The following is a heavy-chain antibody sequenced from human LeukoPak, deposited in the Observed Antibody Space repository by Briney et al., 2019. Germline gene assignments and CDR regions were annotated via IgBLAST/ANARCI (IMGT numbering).Heavy chain of an antibody. CDR2: IIPIFGTA. J-gene: IGHJ6*03. V-gene: IGHV1-69*06. CDR3: ARDIAGYCRGGSCYYMDV. Sequence: SVKVSCKASGGTFSSYAISWVRQAPGQGLEWMGGIIPIFGTANYAQKFQGRVTITADKSTSTAYMELSSLRSEDTAVYYCARDIAGYCRGGSCYYMDVWAKGTTVTVSS. CDR1: GGTFSSYA. D-gene: IGHD2-15*01.